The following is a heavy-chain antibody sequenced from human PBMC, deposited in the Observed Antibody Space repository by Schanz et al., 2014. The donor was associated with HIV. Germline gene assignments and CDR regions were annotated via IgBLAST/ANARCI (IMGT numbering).Heavy chain of an antibody. CDR3: ARGVRRDCRTPDCNTGWFDP. Sequence: QVHLQQWGAGLLKPSETLSLTCAVYGGSFSGYYWSWIRQPPGKGLEWIGEINHSGSTNYSPSLKSRVPISGDASKRQFSLTRASVTAADTAVYYCARGVRRDCRTPDCNTGWFDPWGQGTLVTVSS. CDR1: GGSFSGYY. D-gene: IGHD2-15*01. CDR2: INHSGST. J-gene: IGHJ5*02. V-gene: IGHV4-34*02.